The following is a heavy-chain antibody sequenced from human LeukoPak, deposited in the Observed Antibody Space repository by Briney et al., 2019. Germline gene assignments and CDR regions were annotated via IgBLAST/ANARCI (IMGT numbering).Heavy chain of an antibody. CDR2: ISAYNGNT. CDR1: GYTFTSYG. D-gene: IGHD1-1*01. Sequence: GASVKVSCKASGYTFTSYGISWVRQAPGQGLEWMGWISAYNGNTNYAQKLQGRVTMTTDTSTSTAYMELRSLRSGDTAVYYCARDRAGTTGNWFDPWGQGTLVTVSS. CDR3: ARDRAGTTGNWFDP. V-gene: IGHV1-18*04. J-gene: IGHJ5*02.